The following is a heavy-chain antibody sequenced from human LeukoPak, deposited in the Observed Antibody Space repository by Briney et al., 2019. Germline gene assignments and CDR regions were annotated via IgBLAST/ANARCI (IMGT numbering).Heavy chain of an antibody. CDR3: AKERYTGTTVTTEREDY. Sequence: GGSLRLSCAASGFTISSNYMTWVPQAPGKGLEWVSVSYSGGNAYYADSVKGRFTISRDNSKNTLDLQMNSLRSEDTAVYYCAKERYTGTTVTTEREDYWGQGTLVTVSS. CDR2: SYSGGNA. CDR1: GFTISSNY. V-gene: IGHV3-53*05. D-gene: IGHD4-17*01. J-gene: IGHJ4*02.